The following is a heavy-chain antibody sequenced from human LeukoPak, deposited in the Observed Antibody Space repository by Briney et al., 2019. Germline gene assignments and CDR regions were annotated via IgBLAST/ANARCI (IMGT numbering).Heavy chain of an antibody. CDR2: IYPGDSDT. V-gene: IGHV5-51*01. J-gene: IGHJ3*02. CDR3: ARQRYSYGPLDAFDI. D-gene: IGHD5-18*01. Sequence: GESLKISCKGSGYSFTSYWIGWVRQMPGKGLEWMGIIYPGDSDTRYSPSFQGQVTISADKSISTAYLQWSSLKASDTAMYYCARQRYSYGPLDAFDIWGRGTLVTVSS. CDR1: GYSFTSYW.